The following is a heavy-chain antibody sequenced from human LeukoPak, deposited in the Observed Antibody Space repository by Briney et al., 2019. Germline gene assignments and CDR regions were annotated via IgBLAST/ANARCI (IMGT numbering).Heavy chain of an antibody. CDR3: ARQIISHGTWGWDVIDS. CDR1: GGSVGSGSYY. J-gene: IGHJ4*02. V-gene: IGHV4-39*01. CDR2: IYYSGST. D-gene: IGHD3-10*01. Sequence: PSETLSLTCTVSGGSVGSGSYYWSWVRQPPGKGLDWIGSIYYSGSTYYNPSLKSRVTISVDTSKNQFSLKLSSVTAADTAVYYCARQIISHGTWGWDVIDSWGQGTLVTVSS.